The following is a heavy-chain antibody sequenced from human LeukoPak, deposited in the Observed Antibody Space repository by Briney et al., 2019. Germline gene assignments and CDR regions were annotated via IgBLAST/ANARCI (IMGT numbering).Heavy chain of an antibody. D-gene: IGHD3-10*01. J-gene: IGHJ6*02. CDR1: GFTFDDYA. CDR2: ISWSFGII. Sequence: GRSLRLSCAASGFTFDDYAMHWVRQAPGKGLEWVSGISWSFGIIGYADSARGRFTISRDNAKNSLYLQMNSLRAEDTAVYYCARDMMCVVRGVICYYGMDVWGQGTTVTVSS. V-gene: IGHV3-9*01. CDR3: ARDMMCVVRGVICYYGMDV.